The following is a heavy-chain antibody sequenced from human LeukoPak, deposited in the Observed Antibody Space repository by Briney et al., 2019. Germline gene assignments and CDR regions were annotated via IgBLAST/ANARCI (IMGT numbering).Heavy chain of an antibody. V-gene: IGHV3-7*01. D-gene: IGHD2-15*01. CDR2: INQDGSDK. CDR1: GFTFSNYW. J-gene: IGHJ4*02. CDR3: ARDCSGGSCYPPATADY. Sequence: GGSLRLSCAASGFTFSNYWMNWVRQTPGKGLEWVANINQDGSDKYYVDSVKGRFTISRDNAKNSLYLQMNSLRAEDTAVYYCARDCSGGSCYPPATADYWGQGTLVTVSS.